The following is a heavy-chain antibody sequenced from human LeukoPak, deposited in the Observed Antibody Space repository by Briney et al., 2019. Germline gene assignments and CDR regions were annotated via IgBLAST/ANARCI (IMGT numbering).Heavy chain of an antibody. CDR2: IYYGGRT. J-gene: IGHJ4*02. V-gene: IGHV4-39*01. CDR1: GGSISSSSYY. Sequence: SETLSLTCSVSGGSISSSSYYWGWIRQPPGKGLEWIGTIYYGGRTHYNPSLKSRVIISTDTSKNQFSLTLTAVTASDTAIYYCARRSPLVVVTAAHYYDYWGQGTLVTVSS. D-gene: IGHD2-21*02. CDR3: ARRSPLVVVTAAHYYDY.